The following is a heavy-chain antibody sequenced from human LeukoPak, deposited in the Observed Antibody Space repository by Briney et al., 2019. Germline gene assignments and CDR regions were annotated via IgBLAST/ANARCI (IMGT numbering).Heavy chain of an antibody. V-gene: IGHV3-30*04. CDR3: ARVFSYGGWFDY. J-gene: IGHJ4*02. D-gene: IGHD4-17*01. Sequence: PGGSLRLSCAASGFTFTTYTMHWVRQAPGKGLEWVAVISYDGYNKYYTDSVKGRFIISRDNSKNTLYLQMNSLRAEDTAVYYCARVFSYGGWFDYWGQGTLVTVSS. CDR1: GFTFTTYT. CDR2: ISYDGYNK.